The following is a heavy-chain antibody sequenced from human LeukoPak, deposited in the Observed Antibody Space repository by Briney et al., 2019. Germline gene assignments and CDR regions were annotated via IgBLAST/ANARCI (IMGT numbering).Heavy chain of an antibody. CDR3: ARIEMATKRDY. CDR1: GFTFNTYW. CDR2: INSDGSTT. Sequence: PGGSLRLSCAASGFTFNTYWMHWVRQAPGKGLVWVSRINSDGSTTNYADSVKGRFTISRDNSKNTLYLQMNSLRAEDTAVYYCARIEMATKRDYWGQGTLVTVSS. J-gene: IGHJ4*02. V-gene: IGHV3-74*01. D-gene: IGHD5-24*01.